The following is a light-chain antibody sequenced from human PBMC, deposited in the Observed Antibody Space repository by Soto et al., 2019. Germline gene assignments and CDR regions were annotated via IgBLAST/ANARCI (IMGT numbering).Light chain of an antibody. CDR3: QQSYSSPPR. V-gene: IGKV1-39*01. Sequence: IQMNKSPSSLSASVGDRVTITSRASQSIGRYLNWYQQKPGKAPKLLIFAASSLQSGVPSRFSGSRSGPDFTLTISSLQPEDFATYYCQQSYSSPPRFGQVANADIK. CDR1: QSIGRY. J-gene: IGKJ1*01. CDR2: AAS.